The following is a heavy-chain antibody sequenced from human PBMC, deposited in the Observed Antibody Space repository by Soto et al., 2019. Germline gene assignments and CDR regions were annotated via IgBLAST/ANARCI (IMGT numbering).Heavy chain of an antibody. D-gene: IGHD6-13*01. CDR1: GYSFTSYW. Sequence: ESLRISCKGSGYSFTSYWIGWVLQILGKGLEWMGIIYPGDSDTRYSPSFQGQVTISADKSISTAYLQWSSLKASDTAMYYCARPSAGGTGSAVAGKYYYYYGMYVWGQGTTVIVSS. CDR3: ARPSAGGTGSAVAGKYYYYYGMYV. V-gene: IGHV5-51*01. J-gene: IGHJ6*02. CDR2: IYPGDSDT.